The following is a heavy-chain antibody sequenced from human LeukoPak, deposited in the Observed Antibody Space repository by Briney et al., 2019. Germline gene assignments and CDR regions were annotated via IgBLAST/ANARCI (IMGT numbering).Heavy chain of an antibody. J-gene: IGHJ4*02. Sequence: PGGSLRLSCTASGFTFGDYAMSWFRQAQGKGLEWVGFIRSKAYGGTTEYAASVKGRFTISRDDSKSIAYLQMNSLRAEDTAVYYCARDKDGITMVRGGIDYWGQGTLVTVSS. D-gene: IGHD3-10*01. CDR3: ARDKDGITMVRGGIDY. V-gene: IGHV3-49*03. CDR1: GFTFGDYA. CDR2: IRSKAYGGTT.